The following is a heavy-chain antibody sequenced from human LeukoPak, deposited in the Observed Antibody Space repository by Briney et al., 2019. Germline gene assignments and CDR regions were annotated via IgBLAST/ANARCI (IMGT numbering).Heavy chain of an antibody. D-gene: IGHD3-3*01. CDR1: GGSISSYY. V-gene: IGHV4-59*01. Sequence: SETLSLTCTGSGGSISSYYWSWIRQPPGKGLGWIGYIYYSGSTNYNPSLKSRVTISVDTPKNQFSLKLSSVTAADTAVYYCARDKSLWSGFLSWGQGTLVTVSS. J-gene: IGHJ5*02. CDR3: ARDKSLWSGFLS. CDR2: IYYSGST.